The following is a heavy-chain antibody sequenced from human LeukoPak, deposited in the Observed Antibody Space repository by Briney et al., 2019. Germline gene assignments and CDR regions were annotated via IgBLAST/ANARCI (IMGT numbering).Heavy chain of an antibody. J-gene: IGHJ5*02. CDR2: IYYSGST. CDR3: ARAKYDFWSGYYTGYWFDP. CDR1: GGSISSYY. D-gene: IGHD3-3*01. V-gene: IGHV4-59*01. Sequence: SETLSLTCTVSGGSISSYYWSWIRQPPGKGLEWIGYIYYSGSTNYNPSLKSRVTISVDTSKNQLSLKLSSVTAADTAVYYCARAKYDFWSGYYTGYWFDPWGQGTLVTVSS.